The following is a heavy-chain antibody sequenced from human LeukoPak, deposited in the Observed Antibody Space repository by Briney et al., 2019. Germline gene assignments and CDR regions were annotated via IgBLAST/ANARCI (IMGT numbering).Heavy chain of an antibody. D-gene: IGHD3-3*01. CDR1: GGSISSGTYY. CDR2: ISGSGTI. Sequence: SETLSLTCTVSGGSISSGTYYWRWIRQPAGKGLEWIGRISGSGTITYNPALQSRLSISIDTSKNQFSLKLMSVTAADTAVYWCARGAFGVLLSAFDIWGQGTMVTVSS. V-gene: IGHV4-61*02. J-gene: IGHJ3*02. CDR3: ARGAFGVLLSAFDI.